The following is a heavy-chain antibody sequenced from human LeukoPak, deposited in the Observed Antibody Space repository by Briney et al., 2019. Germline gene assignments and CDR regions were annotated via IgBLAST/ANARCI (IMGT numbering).Heavy chain of an antibody. CDR1: GYTFTGYY. CDR2: INPNSGGT. CDR3: ARVFSYYYDSSGYYFDY. D-gene: IGHD3-22*01. V-gene: IGHV1-2*02. Sequence: ASVKVSCKASGYTFTGYYMHWVRQAPGQGLEWMGWINPNSGGTNYAQKFQGRVTMTRDTSISTAYMELSRLRSDDTAVYYCARVFSYYYDSSGYYFDYWGQGTLVTVSS. J-gene: IGHJ4*02.